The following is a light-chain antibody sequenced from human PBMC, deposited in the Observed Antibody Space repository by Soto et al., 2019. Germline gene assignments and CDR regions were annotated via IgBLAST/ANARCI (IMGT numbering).Light chain of an antibody. Sequence: QSALTQPASVSGSPGQSITISCTGTSSDIGGYNFVSWYQQHPGKAPKLVIYDVSGRPSGVSDRFSGSKSGNTASLTISGLLAEDEAHYYRGSYTSSDTRVFGGGTKLTVL. J-gene: IGLJ3*02. CDR1: SSDIGGYNF. CDR3: GSYTSSDTRV. V-gene: IGLV2-14*01. CDR2: DVS.